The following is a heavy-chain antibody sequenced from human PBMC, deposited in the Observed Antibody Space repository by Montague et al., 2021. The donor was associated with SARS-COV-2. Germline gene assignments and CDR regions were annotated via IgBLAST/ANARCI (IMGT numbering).Heavy chain of an antibody. CDR2: IDYNQYNI. D-gene: IGHD1-26*01. V-gene: IGHV3-9*01. CDR1: GLSLGDYS. J-gene: IGHJ6*02. Sequence: SLRLSCAVSGLSLGDYSMHWVRQAPGKGLEWVSGIDYNQYNIAYADSVKGRFTISRDNAKNSLYLQMNSLRVEDTALYYCARTLRGADSGVWGQGTTVTVSS. CDR3: ARTLRGADSGV.